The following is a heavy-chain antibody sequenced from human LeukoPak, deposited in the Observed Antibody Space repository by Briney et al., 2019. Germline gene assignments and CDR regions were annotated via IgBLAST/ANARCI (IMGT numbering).Heavy chain of an antibody. CDR3: ARHVGYCSSTSCYQAKFDY. V-gene: IGHV4-61*02. D-gene: IGHD2-2*01. CDR1: GGSISSGSYY. J-gene: IGHJ4*02. Sequence: SETLSLTCTVSGGSISSGSYYWSWIRQPAGKGLEWIGRIYTSGSTNYNPSLKSRVTISVDTSKNQFSLKLSSVTAADTAVYYCARHVGYCSSTSCYQAKFDYWGQGTLVTVSS. CDR2: IYTSGST.